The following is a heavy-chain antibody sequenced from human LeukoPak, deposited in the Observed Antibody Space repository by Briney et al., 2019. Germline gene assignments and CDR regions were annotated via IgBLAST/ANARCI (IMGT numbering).Heavy chain of an antibody. Sequence: GGSLRLSCAASGFTFSSYAMSWVRQASGKGLECVSAISGSGGSTYYADSVKGRFTISRDNSRNTLYLQMNSLRAEDTAVYYCAKDYNYDYVWGSYRHRAFDIWGQGTMVTVSS. CDR3: AKDYNYDYVWGSYRHRAFDI. D-gene: IGHD3-16*02. V-gene: IGHV3-23*01. CDR2: ISGSGGST. CDR1: GFTFSSYA. J-gene: IGHJ3*02.